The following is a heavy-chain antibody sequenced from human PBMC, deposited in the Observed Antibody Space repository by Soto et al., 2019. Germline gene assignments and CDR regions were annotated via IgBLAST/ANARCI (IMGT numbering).Heavy chain of an antibody. V-gene: IGHV3-23*01. CDR2: ISGSGGST. CDR1: GFTFSSYA. D-gene: IGHD5-12*01. CDR3: AKDFWSHGYSGYDLNGMDY. Sequence: GGSLRLSCAASGFTFSSYAMSWVRQAPGKGLEWVSAISGSGGSTYYADSVKGRFTISRDNSKNTLYLQMNSLRAEDTAVYYCAKDFWSHGYSGYDLNGMDYWGQGTLVTVSS. J-gene: IGHJ4*02.